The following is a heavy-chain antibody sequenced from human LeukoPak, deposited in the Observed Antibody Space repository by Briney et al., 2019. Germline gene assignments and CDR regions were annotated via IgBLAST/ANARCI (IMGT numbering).Heavy chain of an antibody. V-gene: IGHV1-69*13. D-gene: IGHD3-3*01. CDR3: ARGDYDFWSGYYKGTIFDY. CDR2: ITPIFGTA. CDR1: GGTFSSYA. J-gene: IGHJ4*02. Sequence: SVKVSCKASGGTFSSYAISWVRQAPGQGLEWMGGITPIFGTANYAQKFQGRVTITADESTSTAYMELSSLRSEDTAVYYCARGDYDFWSGYYKGTIFDYWGQGTLVTVPS.